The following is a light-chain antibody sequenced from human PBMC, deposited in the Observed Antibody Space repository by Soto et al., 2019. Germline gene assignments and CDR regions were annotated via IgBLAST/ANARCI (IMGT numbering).Light chain of an antibody. Sequence: EIVLTQSPGTLSLSPGEIATLSFSASQTVGSNLAWYQQKPGQAPRLLIYGASTRASDTPARFSGSGSVTEFALTISSLQSEDFAVYYCQQYNNWPITFGKGTRLEIK. CDR1: QTVGSN. CDR3: QQYNNWPIT. J-gene: IGKJ5*01. V-gene: IGKV3D-15*01. CDR2: GAS.